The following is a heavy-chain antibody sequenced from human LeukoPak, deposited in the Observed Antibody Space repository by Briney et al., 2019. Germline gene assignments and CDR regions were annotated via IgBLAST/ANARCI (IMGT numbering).Heavy chain of an antibody. Sequence: GGSLRLSCAASGFTVSSNYMSWVRQAPGKGLEWVSVIYSGGSTYYADSVKGRFTISRDNAKSSLYLQMNSLRAEDTAVYYCARATRSSNSGDWGQGTLVIVSS. D-gene: IGHD4-23*01. CDR3: ARATRSSNSGD. CDR1: GFTVSSNY. J-gene: IGHJ4*02. V-gene: IGHV3-53*01. CDR2: IYSGGST.